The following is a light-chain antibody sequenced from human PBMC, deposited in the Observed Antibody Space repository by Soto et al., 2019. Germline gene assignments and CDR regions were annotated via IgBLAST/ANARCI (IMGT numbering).Light chain of an antibody. CDR3: CSYAGSHSWV. J-gene: IGLJ3*02. CDR1: SSDVGGYNY. Sequence: QSALTQSRSVSGSPGQSVTISCTGTSSDVGGYNYVSWYQQHPGKAPKLIINDVSKRPSGVPDRFAGSKSGNTASLTISGLQAEDEADYYCCSYAGSHSWVFGGGTKLTVL. V-gene: IGLV2-11*01. CDR2: DVS.